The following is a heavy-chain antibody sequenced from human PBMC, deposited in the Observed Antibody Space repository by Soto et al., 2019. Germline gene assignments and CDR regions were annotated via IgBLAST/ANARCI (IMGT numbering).Heavy chain of an antibody. CDR3: ARGNYYYGMDV. J-gene: IGHJ6*02. V-gene: IGHV4-61*08. CDR2: INYSGST. Sequence: PSETLSLTCTVSGGSFSSGDYYWSWVRQPPGKGLEWIGDINYSGSTNYNPSLKSRVTISVDTSKNQFSLKLSSVTAADTAVYYCARGNYYYGMDVWGQGTTVTVSS. CDR1: GGSFSSGDYY.